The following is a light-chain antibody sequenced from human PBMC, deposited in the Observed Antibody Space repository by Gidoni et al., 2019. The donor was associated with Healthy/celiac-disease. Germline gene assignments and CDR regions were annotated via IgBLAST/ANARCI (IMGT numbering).Light chain of an antibody. CDR3: QQYYSTPPLYT. CDR2: AAA. CDR1: PGISNS. V-gene: IGKV1-NL1*01. Sequence: DIQMTQSPSSLSASVGDRVTITCRASPGISNSLAWYQQKPGKAPKLLLYAAARLESGVPSRFIGSGSGTDYTLTISSLQPEDFATYYCQQYYSTPPLYTFGQGTKLEIK. J-gene: IGKJ2*01.